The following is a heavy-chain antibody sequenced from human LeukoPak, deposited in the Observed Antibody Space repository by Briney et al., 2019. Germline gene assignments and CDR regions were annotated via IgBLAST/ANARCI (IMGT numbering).Heavy chain of an antibody. D-gene: IGHD5-24*01. V-gene: IGHV1-69*06. CDR1: GGTFSSYA. J-gene: IGHJ3*02. Sequence: SVKVSCKASGGTFSSYAISWVRQAPGQGLEWMGGIIPIFGTANYAQKFQGRVTITADKSTSTAYMELSSLRSEDTAVYYCARDVRGVDRDGYIHDAFDIWGQGTMVTVSS. CDR3: ARDVRGVDRDGYIHDAFDI. CDR2: IIPIFGTA.